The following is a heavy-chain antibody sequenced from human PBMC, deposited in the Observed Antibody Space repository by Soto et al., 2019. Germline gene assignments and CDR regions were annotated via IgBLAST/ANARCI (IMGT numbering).Heavy chain of an antibody. V-gene: IGHV4-39*01. CDR1: GESISSSSYY. J-gene: IGHJ4*02. CDR2: IYYSGRT. Sequence: SETLSLTCIVSGESISSSSYYWGWIRQPPGKGLEWIGSIYYSGRTYYNPSFKSRVTISIDTSKNQFSLKLSSVTATDTAVYYCARQRTKVVTQAYFDNWGQGALVTVSS. CDR3: ARQRTKVVTQAYFDN. D-gene: IGHD2-21*02.